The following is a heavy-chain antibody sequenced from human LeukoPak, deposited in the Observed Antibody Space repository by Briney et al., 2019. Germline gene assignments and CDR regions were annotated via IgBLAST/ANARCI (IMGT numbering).Heavy chain of an antibody. CDR1: GGSISGAGYS. Sequence: SETLSLTCAVSGGSISGAGYSWSWIRQPPGTGLEWIGYIYHSGLAYYSPSLKSRVTISLDRSKNQFSLKLSSVSAADTAVYYCVRVPNDDSGYPGHYGMDVWGRGITVTVSS. CDR3: VRVPNDDSGYPGHYGMDV. J-gene: IGHJ6*02. D-gene: IGHD3-22*01. V-gene: IGHV4-30-2*01. CDR2: IYHSGLA.